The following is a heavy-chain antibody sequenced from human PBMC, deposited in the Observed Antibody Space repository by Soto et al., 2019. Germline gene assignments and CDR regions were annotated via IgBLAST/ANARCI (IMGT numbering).Heavy chain of an antibody. J-gene: IGHJ6*02. Sequence: SETLSLTCAVSGGSFSGYYWSWIRQPPGKGLEWIGEINHSGSTNYNPSLKSRVTISVDTSKNQFSLKLSSVTAADTAVYYCARVYYYGSGSYPVDVWGQGTTVTVSS. CDR1: GGSFSGYY. CDR3: ARVYYYGSGSYPVDV. V-gene: IGHV4-34*01. CDR2: INHSGST. D-gene: IGHD3-10*01.